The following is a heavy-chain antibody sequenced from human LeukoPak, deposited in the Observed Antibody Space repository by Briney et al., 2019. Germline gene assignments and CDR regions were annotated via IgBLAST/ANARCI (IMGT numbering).Heavy chain of an antibody. J-gene: IGHJ2*01. D-gene: IGHD5-24*01. CDR3: ARDGGRWLHGFDL. CDR1: GFTFSSYP. V-gene: IGHV3-30*04. CDR2: ISYDGSNK. Sequence: GGSLRLSCAASGFTFSSYPMHWVRQAPGKGREWVAVISYDGSNKFYADSVKGRFTISRDNSKNTLYLQMNSLRVEDTAVYYCARDGGRWLHGFDLWGRGTLVTVSS.